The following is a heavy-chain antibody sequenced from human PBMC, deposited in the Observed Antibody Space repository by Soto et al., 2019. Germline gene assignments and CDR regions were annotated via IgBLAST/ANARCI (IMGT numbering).Heavy chain of an antibody. CDR3: ARTNGAGSYYNH. CDR1: GYSFTNYW. CDR2: IYPGDSDP. V-gene: IGHV5-51*01. Sequence: PGASLKISCKASGYSFTNYWIAWMRQMPGKGLEWMGIIYPGDSDPRYSPSFQGQVTISADNSISTAYLQWSSLRASDTAIYYCARTNGAGSYYNHWGQGTLVTVSS. D-gene: IGHD3-10*01. J-gene: IGHJ5*02.